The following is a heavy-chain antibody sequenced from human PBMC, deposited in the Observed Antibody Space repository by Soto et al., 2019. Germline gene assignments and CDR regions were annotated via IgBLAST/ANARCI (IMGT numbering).Heavy chain of an antibody. J-gene: IGHJ4*02. CDR1: VESISIYY. V-gene: IGHV4-59*01. Sequence: SETLSLTCTVSVESISIYYWSWIRQPPGKGLEWIGYMYYSGSTNYNPSLKSRVTISVDTSKNQFSLKLSSVTAADTAVYYCARDAGGPADYWGQGALVTVSS. D-gene: IGHD2-15*01. CDR3: ARDAGGPADY. CDR2: MYYSGST.